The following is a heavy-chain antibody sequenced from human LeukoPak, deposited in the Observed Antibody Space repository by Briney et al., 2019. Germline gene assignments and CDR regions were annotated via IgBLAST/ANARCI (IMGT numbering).Heavy chain of an antibody. D-gene: IGHD3-10*01. CDR1: GSAFSRYW. CDR2: VKSVGSDT. V-gene: IGHV3-74*01. Sequence: PGRSLRLSCAASGSAFSRYWMHWVRQAPGKGLVWVSRVKSVGSDTIYADSVKGRFNISRDNAKNTLYLQMDSLRAEDTAVYYCTTGIGNYYYYWGQGTLVTVAS. J-gene: IGHJ4*02. CDR3: TTGIGNYYYY.